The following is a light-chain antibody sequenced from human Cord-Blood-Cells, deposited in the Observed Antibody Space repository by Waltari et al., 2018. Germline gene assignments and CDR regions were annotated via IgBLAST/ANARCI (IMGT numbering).Light chain of an antibody. CDR2: AAS. V-gene: IGKV1-39*01. Sequence: DIQMTQSLSSLSESVGDRVTITCRASQSISSYLNWYQQKPGKAPKLLIYAASSLQSGVPSRFSGSGSGTDFTLTISSLQPEDFATYYCQQSYSTPITFGQGTRLEIK. J-gene: IGKJ5*01. CDR1: QSISSY. CDR3: QQSYSTPIT.